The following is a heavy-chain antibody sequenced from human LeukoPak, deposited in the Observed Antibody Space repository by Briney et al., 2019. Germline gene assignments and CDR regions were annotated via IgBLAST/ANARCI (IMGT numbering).Heavy chain of an antibody. D-gene: IGHD2-2*01. CDR3: ARVQLGYCSSTSCPNYYMDV. Sequence: SVKVSCKASGGTFSSYAISWVRQAPGQGLEWMGGIIPIFGTANYAQKFQGRVTITADESTSTAYMELSSLRSEDTAVYYCARVQLGYCSSTSCPNYYMDVWGKGTTVTVSS. J-gene: IGHJ6*03. CDR2: IIPIFGTA. V-gene: IGHV1-69*01. CDR1: GGTFSSYA.